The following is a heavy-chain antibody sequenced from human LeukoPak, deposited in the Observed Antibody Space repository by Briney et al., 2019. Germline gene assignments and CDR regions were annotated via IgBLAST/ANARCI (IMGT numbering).Heavy chain of an antibody. CDR1: GYSISSSYY. CDR3: ARRDASGGFDY. D-gene: IGHD3-10*01. CDR2: IYHSGST. Sequence: SETLSPTCTVSGYSISSSYYWGWIRQPPGKGLEWIGIIYHSGSTYYNPSLKSRVTISVDTSKNQFSLNLSSLTAADTAVYYCARRDASGGFDYWGQGTLVTVSS. J-gene: IGHJ4*02. V-gene: IGHV4-38-2*02.